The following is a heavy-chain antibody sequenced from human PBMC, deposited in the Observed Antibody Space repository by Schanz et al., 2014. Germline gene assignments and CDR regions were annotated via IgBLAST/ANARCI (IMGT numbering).Heavy chain of an antibody. Sequence: EVQLVESGGGLIQPGGSLRLSCAASGFSVSSNYMSWVRQAPGKGLEWVSVIYRGGSTYYADSVKGRFTISRDNSKNKLYLQMKSLRAEDTALYYCAKDPHKDYGGKPQALDIWGQGTMVTVSS. D-gene: IGHD4-17*01. CDR2: IYRGGST. V-gene: IGHV3-53*01. CDR1: GFSVSSNY. J-gene: IGHJ3*02. CDR3: AKDPHKDYGGKPQALDI.